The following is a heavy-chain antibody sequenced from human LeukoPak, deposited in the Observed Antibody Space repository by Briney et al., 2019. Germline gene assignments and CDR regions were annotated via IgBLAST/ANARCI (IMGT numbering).Heavy chain of an antibody. D-gene: IGHD3-10*01. CDR2: ISSSSDYI. Sequence: GGSLRLSCAASGFTFDDYGMSWVRQAPGKGLEWVSSISSSSDYIYHADSVKGRFTISRDNPKKSLYLQMNSLRAEDTAVYYCAREKSIAMIRGTNNWFDPWGQGTLVTVSS. CDR3: AREKSIAMIRGTNNWFDP. V-gene: IGHV3-21*01. CDR1: GFTFDDYG. J-gene: IGHJ5*02.